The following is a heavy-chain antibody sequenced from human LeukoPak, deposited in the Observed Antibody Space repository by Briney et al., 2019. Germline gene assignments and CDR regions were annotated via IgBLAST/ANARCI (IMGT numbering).Heavy chain of an antibody. J-gene: IGHJ4*02. V-gene: IGHV3-7*01. CDR3: VGGRSAIDY. D-gene: IGHD3-16*01. Sequence: PGVSLRLSCAASGFTFRTYGMNCVRQAPGKGVEWVANIKNDGSEDHYVSSVEGRFTISRDNNKNSLYLQLNSLVPEDTAVYYCVGGRSAIDYWGQGTRVTVSS. CDR1: GFTFRTYG. CDR2: IKNDGSED.